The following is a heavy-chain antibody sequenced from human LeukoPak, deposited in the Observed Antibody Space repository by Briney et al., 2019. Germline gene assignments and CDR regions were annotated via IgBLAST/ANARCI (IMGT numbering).Heavy chain of an antibody. CDR3: ARARIAAAGRRFDP. V-gene: IGHV4-39*01. J-gene: IGHJ5*02. CDR2: IHYSGST. CDR1: GGSISSSTYY. D-gene: IGHD6-13*01. Sequence: SETLSLTCTVSGGSISSSTYYWGWVRQSPGKGLEWIGTIHYSGSTSYNPSLKSRVTISVDTSKNQFSLKLSSVTAADTAVYYCARARIAAAGRRFDPWGQGTLVTVSS.